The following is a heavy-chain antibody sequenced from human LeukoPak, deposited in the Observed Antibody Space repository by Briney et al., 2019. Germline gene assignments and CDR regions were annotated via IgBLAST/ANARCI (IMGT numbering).Heavy chain of an antibody. CDR3: ARDGYSGYQGGPGFDY. Sequence: SVKVSCKASGCTFSSYAISWVRQAPGQGLEWMGRIIPIFGTANYAQKFQGRGTITADESTSTAYMELSSLRSEDTAVYYCARDGYSGYQGGPGFDYWGQGTLVTVSS. CDR1: GCTFSSYA. D-gene: IGHD5-12*01. CDR2: IIPIFGTA. J-gene: IGHJ4*02. V-gene: IGHV1-69*01.